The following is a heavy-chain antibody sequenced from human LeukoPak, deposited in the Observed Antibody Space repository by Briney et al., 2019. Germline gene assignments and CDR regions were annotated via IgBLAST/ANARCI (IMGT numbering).Heavy chain of an antibody. Sequence: GASLRLSCAASGFTFGKSAMSWVRQTQGKGLEWVSSISSSSSYIYYADSVKGRFTISRDNAKNSLYLQMNSLRAEDTAVYYCARFQCSSTSCYGKYYFDYWGQGTLVTVSS. CDR1: GFTFGKSA. J-gene: IGHJ4*02. D-gene: IGHD2-2*01. CDR2: ISSSSSYI. CDR3: ARFQCSSTSCYGKYYFDY. V-gene: IGHV3-21*01.